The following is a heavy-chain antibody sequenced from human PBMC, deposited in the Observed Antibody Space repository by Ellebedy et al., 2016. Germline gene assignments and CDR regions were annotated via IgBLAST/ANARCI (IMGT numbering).Heavy chain of an antibody. D-gene: IGHD1-1*01. CDR3: AKVTQNWSPRTFDH. CDR2: ISGSGGST. J-gene: IGHJ4*02. V-gene: IGHV3-23*01. Sequence: GESLKISXAASGFTFSSYAMSWVRQAPGKGLEWVSAISGSGGSTYYADSVKGRFTISRDNSKNTLYLQMESLRVEDTAVYYCAKVTQNWSPRTFDHWGQGTLVTVSS. CDR1: GFTFSSYA.